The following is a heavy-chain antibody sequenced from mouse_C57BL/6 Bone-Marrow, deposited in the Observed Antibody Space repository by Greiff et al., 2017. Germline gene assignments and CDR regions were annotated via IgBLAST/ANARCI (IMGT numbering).Heavy chain of an antibody. V-gene: IGHV5-4*03. Sequence: EVKLVESGGGLVKPGGSLKLSCAASGFTFSSYAMSWVRQTPEKRLEWVATISDGGSYTYYPDNVKGRFTITRDNAKNNLYLQMSHLKSEDTAMYCCARGGYGPLYWGQGTSVTVSS. CDR1: GFTFSSYA. J-gene: IGHJ4*01. CDR3: ARGGYGPLY. CDR2: ISDGGSYT. D-gene: IGHD1-1*01.